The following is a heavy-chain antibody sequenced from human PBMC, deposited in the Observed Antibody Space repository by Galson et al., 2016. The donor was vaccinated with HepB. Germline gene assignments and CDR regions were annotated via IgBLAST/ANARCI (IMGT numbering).Heavy chain of an antibody. CDR1: GFIFSSYG. CDR2: IWYDGSNK. Sequence: SLRLSCAASGFIFSSYGMHWVRQAPGKGLEWVAVIWYDGSNKYYADSVKGRFTISRDNSKNTLYLQMNSLRAEDTAVYYCARSQGNWAPRSYYMDVWGKGTTVTVSS. D-gene: IGHD7-27*01. V-gene: IGHV3-33*01. J-gene: IGHJ6*03. CDR3: ARSQGNWAPRSYYMDV.